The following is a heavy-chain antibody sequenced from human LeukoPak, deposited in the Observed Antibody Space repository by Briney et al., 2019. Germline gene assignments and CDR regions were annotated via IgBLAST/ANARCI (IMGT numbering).Heavy chain of an antibody. D-gene: IGHD2-21*01. V-gene: IGHV4-59*12. CDR3: ARERCGDTTCYFDY. CDR1: GGPISTYS. CDR2: VYSTGST. Sequence: TSETLSLTCTVSGGPISTYSWSWVRQAPGKGLEWIGYVYSTGSTNYNPSLKSRVTISVDTSKNQFSLELSSVTAADTAVYYCARERCGDTTCYFDYWGQGTLVTVSS. J-gene: IGHJ4*02.